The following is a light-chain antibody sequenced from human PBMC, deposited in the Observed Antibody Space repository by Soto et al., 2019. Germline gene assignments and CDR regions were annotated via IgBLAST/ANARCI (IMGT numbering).Light chain of an antibody. CDR2: GAS. J-gene: IGKJ2*01. Sequence: EIVLTQSPGTLSLSPGERATLSCRASQSVSSIYLAWYQQKPGQGPRLLIHGASVRATGIPDRFSGSASGTDFTLTISRLEPEDFAVYFCQQYGSSSYTFGQGTKLEIK. CDR1: QSVSSIY. CDR3: QQYGSSSYT. V-gene: IGKV3-20*01.